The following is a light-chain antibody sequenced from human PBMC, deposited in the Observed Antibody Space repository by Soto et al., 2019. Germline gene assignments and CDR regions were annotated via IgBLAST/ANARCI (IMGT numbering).Light chain of an antibody. CDR2: EVT. Sequence: QSALTQPASVSGSPGQSITISCTGTSSDTTDYDYVSWYQQHPGKDPRLLIYEVTTRPSGVSNRFSGSKSGNTASLTISGLQAEDEADYYCSSYTTASTLGVFGGGTKVTVL. CDR3: SSYTTASTLGV. V-gene: IGLV2-14*01. J-gene: IGLJ3*02. CDR1: SSDTTDYDY.